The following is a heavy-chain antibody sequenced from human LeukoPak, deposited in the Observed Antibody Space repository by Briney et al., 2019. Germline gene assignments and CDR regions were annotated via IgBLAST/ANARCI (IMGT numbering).Heavy chain of an antibody. CDR3: ARRRGSRHQAMVYYFYYMDV. D-gene: IGHD1-26*01. Sequence: SETLSLTCAVDGGSFSTYYWSWIRQPPGKGLEWIGEINHSGSTNYNPSLKSRVTISVDTSKNQFSLKLSSVTAADTAVYYCARRRGSRHQAMVYYFYYMDVWGKGTTVTVSS. CDR1: GGSFSTYY. V-gene: IGHV4-34*01. J-gene: IGHJ6*03. CDR2: INHSGST.